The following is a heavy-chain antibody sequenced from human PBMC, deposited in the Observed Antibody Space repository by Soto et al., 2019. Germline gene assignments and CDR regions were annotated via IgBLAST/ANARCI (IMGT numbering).Heavy chain of an antibody. CDR1: GFTFSSYW. CDR2: LKSDGSGT. Sequence: EVQLVESGGGLVQPGGSLRLSCAASGFTFSSYWMHWVRQAPGKGLVWVSRLKSDGSGTTYADSVKGRLTISRDNAKNTMYLQMNSQGADDAAGYYCVRGHGVYCGGNGYLVRQWGQGSLVTVSS. CDR3: VRGHGVYCGGNGYLVRQ. V-gene: IGHV3-74*01. J-gene: IGHJ4*02. D-gene: IGHD3-10*01.